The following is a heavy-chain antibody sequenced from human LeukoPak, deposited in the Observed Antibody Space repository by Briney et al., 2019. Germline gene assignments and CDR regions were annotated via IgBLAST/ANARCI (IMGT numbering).Heavy chain of an antibody. CDR2: MNPNSGNT. CDR1: GYSFTSYD. D-gene: IGHD3-22*01. J-gene: IGHJ4*02. Sequence: AAVKVSCKASGYSFTSYDINWVRQAPGQGFEWVGWMNPNSGNTGHAQEFQGRVTMTRDTSMSTAYMELSSLRYEDTAVYYCARGRGYDRTGYVYYFDFWGQGTLVTVSS. V-gene: IGHV1-8*01. CDR3: ARGRGYDRTGYVYYFDF.